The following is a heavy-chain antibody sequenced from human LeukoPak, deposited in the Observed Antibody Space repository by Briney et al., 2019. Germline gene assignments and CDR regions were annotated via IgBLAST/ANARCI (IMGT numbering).Heavy chain of an antibody. J-gene: IGHJ4*02. CDR1: GYTFTNFG. CDR2: ISAYNGNP. Sequence: ASVKVSCKASGYTFTNFGISRVRQAPGQGLEWMGWISAYNGNPTYAQKLQGRVTVTTDTSTTTAYMELRSLTSDDTAVYFCARAGQGYYYDTSAYYYDYWGQGTLVTVSS. D-gene: IGHD3-22*01. CDR3: ARAGQGYYYDTSAYYYDY. V-gene: IGHV1-18*01.